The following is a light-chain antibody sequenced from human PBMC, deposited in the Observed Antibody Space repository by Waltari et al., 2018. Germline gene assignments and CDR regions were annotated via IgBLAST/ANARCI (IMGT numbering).Light chain of an antibody. CDR2: GAS. V-gene: IGKV3-20*01. Sequence: EIVLTQSPGTLSLSPGERATLSCRASQSVSRTLAWYQQIPGQAPKLLIYGASSRATGIPDRFTGSGSGTDFSLTISSLEPEDFAIYFCQHYVRLPATFGQGTKVEIK. J-gene: IGKJ1*01. CDR3: QHYVRLPAT. CDR1: QSVSRT.